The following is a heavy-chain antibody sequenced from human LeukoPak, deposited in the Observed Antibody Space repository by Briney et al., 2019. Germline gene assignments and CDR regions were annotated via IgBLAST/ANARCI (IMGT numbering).Heavy chain of an antibody. Sequence: PGGSLRLSCTASGFSFDNYAMNWVRQSPAKGLEWVAVISKDAGHEFYADSVKGRFTVSRDNSMDTVTLLMNSLTPDDTAVYYCARDLNPSSSGWYDTFDHWGHGTLVTVSS. CDR2: ISKDAGHE. CDR1: GFSFDNYA. J-gene: IGHJ4*01. D-gene: IGHD6-19*01. V-gene: IGHV3-30*04. CDR3: ARDLNPSSSGWYDTFDH.